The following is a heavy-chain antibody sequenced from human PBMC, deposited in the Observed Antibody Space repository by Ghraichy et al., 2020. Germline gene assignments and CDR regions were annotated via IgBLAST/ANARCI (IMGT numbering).Heavy chain of an antibody. CDR1: GFMFDDYT. CDR3: ARDSVPASIPYGVDV. D-gene: IGHD2-2*02. J-gene: IGHJ6*02. Sequence: GGSLRLSCVASGFMFDDYTMNWVRQAPGKELEWVASISAGSGVIYYAHSVRGRFTPSRDNAKNSLYLQMNALRVEDTAVYYCARDSVPASIPYGVDVWGQGTTVIVSS. V-gene: IGHV3-21*01. CDR2: ISAGSGVI.